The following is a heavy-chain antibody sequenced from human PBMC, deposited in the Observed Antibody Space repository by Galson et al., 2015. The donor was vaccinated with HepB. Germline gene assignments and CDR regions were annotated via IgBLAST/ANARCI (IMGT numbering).Heavy chain of an antibody. CDR3: ARATGKV. Sequence: ETLSLTCAVYGGSFSGYYWSWIRQPPGKGLEWIGEINHSGSTNYNPSLKSRVTISVDTSKNQFSLKLSSVTAADTAVYYCARATGKVWGKGTTVTVSS. J-gene: IGHJ6*04. D-gene: IGHD1-1*01. CDR1: GGSFSGYY. CDR2: INHSGST. V-gene: IGHV4-34*01.